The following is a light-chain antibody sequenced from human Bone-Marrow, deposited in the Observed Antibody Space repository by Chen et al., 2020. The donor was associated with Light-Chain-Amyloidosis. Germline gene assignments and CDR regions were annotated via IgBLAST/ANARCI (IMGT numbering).Light chain of an antibody. CDR3: VLYMGSGISI. V-gene: IGLV8-61*01. Sequence: QTVVTQEPSFSVSPGGTVTLTCGLNSGSFSTNSFPSWYQQTPGQAPRTLMYSTNIRSSGVPDRFSGSILGNKAALTITGAQADDACDYYCVLYMGSGISIFGGGTKLTVL. CDR2: STN. CDR1: SGSFSTNSF. J-gene: IGLJ2*01.